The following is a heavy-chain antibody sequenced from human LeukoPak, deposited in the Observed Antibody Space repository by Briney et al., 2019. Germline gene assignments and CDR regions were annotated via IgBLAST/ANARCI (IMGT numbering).Heavy chain of an antibody. D-gene: IGHD2-21*01. CDR3: ARDLAYCGGECYSGDAFDI. CDR2: ISNDGSKK. V-gene: IGHV3-30*04. CDR1: GFTFSSYA. J-gene: IGHJ3*02. Sequence: GGSLRLSCAASGFTFSSYAMHWVRQAPGKGLEWVAVISNDGSKKQYADSVKGRFTISRDNSKNTLYLQMISLRAEDTDVYYCARDLAYCGGECYSGDAFDIWGQGTMVTVSS.